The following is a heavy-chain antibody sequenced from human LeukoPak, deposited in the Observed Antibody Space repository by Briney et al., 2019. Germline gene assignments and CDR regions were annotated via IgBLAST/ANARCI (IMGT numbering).Heavy chain of an antibody. J-gene: IGHJ5*02. Sequence: GGSLRLSCAASGFTVSSNYMSWVRQAPGKGLEWVSVIYSGGSTYYADSVKGRFTISRDNSKNTLYLQMNSLRAEDTAVYYCAICITAAANDINNWFDPWGQGTLVTVSS. D-gene: IGHD6-13*01. CDR3: AICITAAANDINNWFDP. CDR1: GFTVSSNY. CDR2: IYSGGST. V-gene: IGHV3-66*01.